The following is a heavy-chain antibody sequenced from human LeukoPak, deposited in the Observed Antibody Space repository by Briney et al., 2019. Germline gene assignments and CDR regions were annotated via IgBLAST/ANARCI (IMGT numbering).Heavy chain of an antibody. D-gene: IGHD4/OR15-4a*01. CDR2: IIPIFGTA. CDR3: ARGLTSANYFDY. V-gene: IGHV1-69*05. Sequence: AVKVSCKASGGTFSSYAISWVRQAPGQGLEWMGGIIPIFGTANYAQKFQGRVTITTDESTSTAYMELSSLRSEDTAVYYCARGLTSANYFDYWGQGTLVTVSS. CDR1: GGTFSSYA. J-gene: IGHJ4*02.